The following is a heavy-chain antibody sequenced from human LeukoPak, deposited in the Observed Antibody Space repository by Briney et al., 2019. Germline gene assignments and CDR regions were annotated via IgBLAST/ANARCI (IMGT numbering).Heavy chain of an antibody. CDR1: VFTFSSYS. D-gene: IGHD3-22*01. CDR3: AKTVEKSYYYDSSGYPFDY. Sequence: GGCLRLSCAASVFTFSSYSMSWVRQAPWKGREWVSAISGSGGSTYYADSVKGRFTISRDNSKNTLYLQMNSLRAEDTAVYYCAKTVEKSYYYDSSGYPFDYWGQGTLVTVSS. V-gene: IGHV3-23*01. J-gene: IGHJ4*02. CDR2: ISGSGGST.